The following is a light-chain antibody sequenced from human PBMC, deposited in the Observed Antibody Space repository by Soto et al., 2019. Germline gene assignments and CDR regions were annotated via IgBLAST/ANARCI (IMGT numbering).Light chain of an antibody. CDR2: TND. J-gene: IGLJ2*01. V-gene: IGLV1-44*01. CDR1: SSNIGRNA. CDR3: ATWDDSLDGPV. Sequence: QSVLTQPPSASGAPGQRVTISCSGSSSNIGRNAVNWYRQLPGTAPRLLIYTNDLRPSGVPDRFSASRSGTSASLAISGLQSEDEANFYCATWDDSLDGPVFGGGTKLPVL.